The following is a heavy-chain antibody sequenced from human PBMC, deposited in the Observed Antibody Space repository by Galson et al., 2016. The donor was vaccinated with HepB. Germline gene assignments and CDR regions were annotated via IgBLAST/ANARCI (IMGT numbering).Heavy chain of an antibody. CDR3: AKDVGKKNV. J-gene: IGHJ6*02. CDR1: GFTFSVYT. D-gene: IGHD1-26*01. Sequence: SLRLSCAAAGFTFSVYTMSWVRQAPGKGLEWVSSVNASGYTHYADSVKGRFTISRDNSKNTLYLQMNRLRVEDTALYYCAKDVGKKNVWGQGTTVTVSS. CDR2: VNASGYT. V-gene: IGHV3-23*01.